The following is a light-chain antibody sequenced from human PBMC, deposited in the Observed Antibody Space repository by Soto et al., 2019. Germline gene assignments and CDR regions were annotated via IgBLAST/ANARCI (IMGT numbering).Light chain of an antibody. CDR2: DAS. J-gene: IGKJ1*01. V-gene: IGKV3-11*01. Sequence: EVVLTQSPATLSLSPGDRATLSCRASQSVSSHFAWYQQKSGQAPRLLIYDASKRATGIPARFSGSGSGTDFTLTISRLEPEDFALYYCQQYGSLSWTFGQGTKVDNK. CDR3: QQYGSLSWT. CDR1: QSVSSH.